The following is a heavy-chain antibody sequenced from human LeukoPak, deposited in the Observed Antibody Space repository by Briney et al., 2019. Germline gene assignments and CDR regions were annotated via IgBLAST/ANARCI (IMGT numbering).Heavy chain of an antibody. V-gene: IGHV4-59*01. D-gene: IGHD1-26*01. CDR3: ARGGSYLSAFDI. CDR1: GGSISNYY. CDR2: IYYSGST. J-gene: IGHJ3*02. Sequence: PSETLSLTCTVSGGSISNYYWSWIRQPPGKGLEWIGYIYYSGSTNYNPSLKSRVTISVDMSKNQFSLKLRSVTAAATAVYYCARGGSYLSAFDIWGQGTMVTVSS.